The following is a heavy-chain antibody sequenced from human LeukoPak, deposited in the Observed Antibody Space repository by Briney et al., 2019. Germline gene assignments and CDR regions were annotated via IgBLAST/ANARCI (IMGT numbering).Heavy chain of an antibody. J-gene: IGHJ4*02. CDR2: IDYSGNT. CDR1: ADSLSSYY. D-gene: IGHD6-19*01. Sequence: PSETLSLTCTVSADSLSSYYWSWIRQPPGKGLEWIGHIDYSGNTDHNPSLRSRLTISVDTSKNQFSLKLSSVTAADTAVYYCARHASGWVGEFDYWGQGTLVTVSS. V-gene: IGHV4-59*08. CDR3: ARHASGWVGEFDY.